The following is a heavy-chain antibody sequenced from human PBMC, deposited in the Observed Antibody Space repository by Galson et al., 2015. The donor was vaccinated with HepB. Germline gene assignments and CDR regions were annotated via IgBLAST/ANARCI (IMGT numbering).Heavy chain of an antibody. CDR1: GGTFSTYA. V-gene: IGHV1-69*04. J-gene: IGHJ6*02. D-gene: IGHD2-2*01. CDR3: ARDIVVVPAAMSPYCYGMDV. Sequence: SVKVSCKASGGTFSTYAISWMRQAPRQGLEWMGRIIPILDIANYAQKLKGRVTMTTDTSTSTAYMELRSLRSDDTAVYYCARDIVVVPAAMSPYCYGMDVWGQGTTVTVSS. CDR2: IIPILDIA.